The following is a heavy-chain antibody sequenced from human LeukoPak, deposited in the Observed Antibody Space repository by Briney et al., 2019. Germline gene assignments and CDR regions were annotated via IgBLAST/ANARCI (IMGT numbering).Heavy chain of an antibody. D-gene: IGHD3-3*01. J-gene: IGHJ6*02. V-gene: IGHV4-61*02. Sequence: SQTLSLTCTVSGGSISSGSYYWSWIRQPTGKGLEWIGRIYTSGSTNYNPSLKSRVTISVDTSKNQFSLKLSSVTAADTAVYYCARDRYLPIFGVVRYYYGMDVWGQGTTVTVSS. CDR3: ARDRYLPIFGVVRYYYGMDV. CDR2: IYTSGST. CDR1: GGSISSGSYY.